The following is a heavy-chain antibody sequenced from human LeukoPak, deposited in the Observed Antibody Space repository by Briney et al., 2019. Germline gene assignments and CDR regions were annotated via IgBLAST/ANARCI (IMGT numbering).Heavy chain of an antibody. V-gene: IGHV3-48*02. CDR3: ARDQFYAFDI. Sequence: GGSLRLSCAGSGFTFSSYYMIWVRQAPGRGLEWVSYISRSSSTIYYADSVKGRFTISRDNAKNSLYLQMNSLRDEDTAVYFCARDQFYAFDIWGQGTMVTVSS. CDR1: GFTFSSYY. J-gene: IGHJ3*02. CDR2: ISRSSSTI.